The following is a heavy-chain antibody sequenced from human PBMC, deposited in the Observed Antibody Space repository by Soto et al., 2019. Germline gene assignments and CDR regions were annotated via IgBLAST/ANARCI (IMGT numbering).Heavy chain of an antibody. CDR2: IKQDGSEK. J-gene: IGHJ6*02. V-gene: IGHV3-7*01. Sequence: SGGSLRLSCAASGFTFSSYWMSWVRQAPGKGLEWVANIKQDGSEKYYVDSVKGRFTISRDNAKNSLYLQMNSLRAEDTAVYYCARDRYCSSTSCYTGGMDVWGQGTTVTVSS. CDR3: ARDRYCSSTSCYTGGMDV. D-gene: IGHD2-2*02. CDR1: GFTFSSYW.